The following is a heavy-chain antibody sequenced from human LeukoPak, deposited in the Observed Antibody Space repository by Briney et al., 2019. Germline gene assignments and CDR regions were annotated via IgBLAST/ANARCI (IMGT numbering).Heavy chain of an antibody. CDR2: IYSGGIT. D-gene: IGHD2-15*01. CDR3: AREDWADKFRSGYYYMDV. J-gene: IGHJ6*03. CDR1: GFTVSTNY. Sequence: GGSLRLSCAASGFTVSTNYMSLVRQAPGEGLEWVSVIYSGGITDYADSVKGRVAISRDNSKNTLYIQMNSMRAEDTAVYYCAREDWADKFRSGYYYMDVWGKGTTVTVSS. V-gene: IGHV3-53*01.